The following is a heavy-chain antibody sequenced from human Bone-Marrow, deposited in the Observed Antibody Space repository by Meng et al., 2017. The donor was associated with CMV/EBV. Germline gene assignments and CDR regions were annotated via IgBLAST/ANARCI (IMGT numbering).Heavy chain of an antibody. CDR1: HY. CDR2: ISGSGTRT. Sequence: HYMSWIRQTPGKGLEWVSYISGSGTRTYYADSVKDRFTISRDNAKNSLYLQMHSLRAEDTAVYYCVGAHCTNTNCYRDNYHYGMDVWGQGTTVTVSS. J-gene: IGHJ6*01. D-gene: IGHD2-2*02. CDR3: VGAHCTNTNCYRDNYHYGMDV. V-gene: IGHV3-11*01.